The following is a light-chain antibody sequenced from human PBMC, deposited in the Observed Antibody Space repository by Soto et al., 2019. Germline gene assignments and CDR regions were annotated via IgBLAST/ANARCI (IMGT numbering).Light chain of an antibody. CDR2: EVS. CDR3: SSYSISTAYL. Sequence: QSALAQPASVSGSPGQSITISCTGTSSDVGGYDYVSWYQLHPGKAPKLMVFEVSNRPSGVSYRFSGSKSGNMASLTISGLQAEDEADYFCSSYSISTAYLFGTGTKV. J-gene: IGLJ1*01. V-gene: IGLV2-14*01. CDR1: SSDVGGYDY.